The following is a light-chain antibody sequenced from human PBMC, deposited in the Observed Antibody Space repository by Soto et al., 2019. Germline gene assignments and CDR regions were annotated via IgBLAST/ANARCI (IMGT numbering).Light chain of an antibody. CDR3: QHSYSTPLP. CDR1: QSISSY. Sequence: DIQMTQPPASLSASVGDRVTITCRASQSISSYLNWYQQKPGKAPKLLIYAASSLQSGVPSRFSGSGSGTDFTLTISSLQPEDFATYYCQHSYSTPLPFGGGTK. V-gene: IGKV1-39*01. J-gene: IGKJ4*01. CDR2: AAS.